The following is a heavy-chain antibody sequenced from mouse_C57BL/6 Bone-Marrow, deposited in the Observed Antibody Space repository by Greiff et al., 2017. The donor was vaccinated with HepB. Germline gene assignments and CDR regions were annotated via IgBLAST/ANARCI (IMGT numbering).Heavy chain of an antibody. J-gene: IGHJ4*01. CDR3: ARRGNDPLYYYAMDY. CDR2: INPNNGGT. V-gene: IGHV1-26*01. Sequence: VQLQQSGPELVKPGASVKISCKASGYTFTDYYMNWVKQSHGKSLEWIGDINPNNGGTSYNQKFKGKATLTVDKSSSTAYMELRSLTSEDSAVYYCARRGNDPLYYYAMDYWGQGTSVTVSS. D-gene: IGHD2-3*01. CDR1: GYTFTDYY.